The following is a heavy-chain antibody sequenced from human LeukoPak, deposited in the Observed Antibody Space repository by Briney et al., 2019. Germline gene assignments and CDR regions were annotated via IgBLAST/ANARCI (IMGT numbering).Heavy chain of an antibody. D-gene: IGHD3-22*01. CDR2: ISWNSGSI. CDR3: ARVLHKRNYDGSDYYIS. V-gene: IGHV3-9*01. CDR1: GFTFDDYA. J-gene: IGHJ5*02. Sequence: PGGSLRLSCAASGFTFDDYAMHWVRQAPGKGLEWVSGISWNSGSIGYADSVKGRFTISRDNAKNSLYLQLNSLRAEDTAVYYCARVLHKRNYDGSDYYISWGQGTLVTVSS.